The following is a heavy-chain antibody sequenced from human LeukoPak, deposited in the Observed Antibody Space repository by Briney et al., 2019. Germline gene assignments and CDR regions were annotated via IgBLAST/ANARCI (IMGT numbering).Heavy chain of an antibody. J-gene: IGHJ5*02. V-gene: IGHV4-59*01. CDR3: ARGEYRSSSFWFDP. CDR2: IYYSGST. Sequence: PSETLSLTCTVSGGSISSFYWSWIRQPPGKGLEWIGFIYYSGSTNYNPSLKSRVTISVDTSKNQFSLKLSSVTAADTAVYYCARGEYRSSSFWFDPWGQGTLVTVSS. D-gene: IGHD6-6*01. CDR1: GGSISSFY.